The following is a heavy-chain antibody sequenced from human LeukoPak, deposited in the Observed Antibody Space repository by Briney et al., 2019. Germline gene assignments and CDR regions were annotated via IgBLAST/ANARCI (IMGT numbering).Heavy chain of an antibody. CDR2: MNPNSGNT. CDR3: ARGPILLWFGELFEYNWFDP. Sequence: GASVKVSCKASGYTFTSYDINWVRQATGQGLEWMGWMNPNSGNTGYAQKFQGRVTMTRNTSISTAYMELSSLRSEDTAVYYCARGPILLWFGELFEYNWFDPWDQGTLVTVSS. J-gene: IGHJ5*02. D-gene: IGHD3-10*01. V-gene: IGHV1-8*01. CDR1: GYTFTSYD.